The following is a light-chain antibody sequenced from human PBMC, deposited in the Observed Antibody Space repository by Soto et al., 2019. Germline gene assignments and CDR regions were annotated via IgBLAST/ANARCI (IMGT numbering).Light chain of an antibody. V-gene: IGLV2-23*01. J-gene: IGLJ2*01. Sequence: QSALTQPASVSGSPGQSITISCTGTSSDVGSYNLVSWYQQHPGKAPKLMIYEGSKRPSGVSNRFPGSKSGNTASLTISGLQAGDEADYYCCSYAGSSTDVVFGGGTKLTVL. CDR2: EGS. CDR1: SSDVGSYNL. CDR3: CSYAGSSTDVV.